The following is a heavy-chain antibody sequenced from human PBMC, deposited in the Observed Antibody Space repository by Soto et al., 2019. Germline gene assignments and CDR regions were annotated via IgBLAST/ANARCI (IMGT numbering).Heavy chain of an antibody. J-gene: IGHJ5*02. CDR3: AKDFGDIVVVPAAVPNWFDP. V-gene: IGHV1-3*01. D-gene: IGHD2-2*01. CDR1: GYTFTSYA. Sequence: GGSVKVSCKASGYTFTSYAMHWVRQAPGQRLEWMGWINAGNGNTKYSQKFQGRVTITRDTSASTAYMELSSLRSEDTAVYYCAKDFGDIVVVPAAVPNWFDPWGQGTLVTVSS. CDR2: INAGNGNT.